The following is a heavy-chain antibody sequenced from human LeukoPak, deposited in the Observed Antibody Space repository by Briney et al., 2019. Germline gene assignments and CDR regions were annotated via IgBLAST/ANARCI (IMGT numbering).Heavy chain of an antibody. J-gene: IGHJ5*02. Sequence: SETLSLTCTVSGGSISSSSYYWGWVRQPPGKGLEWIGSIYYSGSTYYNPSLKSRVTISVDTSKNQFSLKLSSVTAADMAVYYCARGWGSSSGIFGSWGQGTLVTVSS. V-gene: IGHV4-39*07. CDR1: GGSISSSSYY. D-gene: IGHD3-3*01. CDR2: IYYSGST. CDR3: ARGWGSSSGIFGS.